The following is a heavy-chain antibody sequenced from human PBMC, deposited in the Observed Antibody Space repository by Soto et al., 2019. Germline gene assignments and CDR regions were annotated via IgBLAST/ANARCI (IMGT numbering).Heavy chain of an antibody. V-gene: IGHV3-23*01. CDR3: SKHSAAAGALDAS. D-gene: IGHD2-8*02. J-gene: IGHJ1*01. CDR2: ISSTGVTT. Sequence: GGSLRLSCAASGFTFSSFGMSWVRQPPGKGLEWVSAISSTGVTTYYADSVKGRFTISRDNSKNTLSLQMNSLRVEDTAVYYCSKHSAAAGALDASWARGTLDPVSS. CDR1: GFTFSSFG.